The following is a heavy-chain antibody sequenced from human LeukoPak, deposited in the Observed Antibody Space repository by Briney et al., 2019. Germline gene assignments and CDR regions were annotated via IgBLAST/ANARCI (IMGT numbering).Heavy chain of an antibody. CDR3: TREQQLAMDYYGMDV. CDR2: IRSKAFGGTT. D-gene: IGHD6-13*01. Sequence: GGSLRLSCIASGFKSDDFALTWVRQAPGKGLEWIGFIRSKAFGGTTQYAASVQGRFTISRDDSKSIAYLQMNSLKTEDTAVYYCTREQQLAMDYYGMDVWGQGTTVTVSS. J-gene: IGHJ6*02. V-gene: IGHV3-49*04. CDR1: GFKSDDFA.